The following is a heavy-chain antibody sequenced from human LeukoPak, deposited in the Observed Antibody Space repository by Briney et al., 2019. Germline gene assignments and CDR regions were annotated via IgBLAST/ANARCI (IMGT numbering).Heavy chain of an antibody. CDR3: ASDASLCGGDCYPYWYFDL. Sequence: GGSLRLSCAASGFTFSSYGMHWVRQAPGKGLEWVSSISSSSSYIYYADSVKGRFTISRDNAKNSLYLQMNSLRAEDTAVYYCASDASLCGGDCYPYWYFDLWGRGTLVTVSS. CDR2: ISSSSSYI. J-gene: IGHJ2*01. D-gene: IGHD2-21*02. CDR1: GFTFSSYG. V-gene: IGHV3-21*01.